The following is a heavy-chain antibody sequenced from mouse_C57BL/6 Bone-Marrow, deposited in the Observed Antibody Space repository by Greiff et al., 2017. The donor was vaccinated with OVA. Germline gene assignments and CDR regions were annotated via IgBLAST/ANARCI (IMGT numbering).Heavy chain of an antibody. V-gene: IGHV1-82*01. J-gene: IGHJ1*03. Sequence: VKLQESGPELVKPGASVKISCKASGYAFSSSWMNWVKQRPGKGLEWIGRIYPGDGDTNYNGKFKGKATLTADKSSSTAYMQLSSLTSEDSAVYFCATGLRRRYFDVWGTGTTVTVSS. CDR1: GYAFSSSW. CDR2: IYPGDGDT. CDR3: ATGLRRRYFDV. D-gene: IGHD3-1*01.